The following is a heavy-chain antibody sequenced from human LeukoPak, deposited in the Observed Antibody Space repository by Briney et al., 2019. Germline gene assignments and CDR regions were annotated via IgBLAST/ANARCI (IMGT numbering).Heavy chain of an antibody. V-gene: IGHV3-30*04. CDR1: GFTFSSYA. CDR3: ARDRSSGWYLPGYYYYYGMDV. CDR2: ISYDGSNK. Sequence: PGGSLRLSCAASGFTFSSYAMHWVRQAPGKGLEWVAVISYDGSNKYYADSVKGRFTISRDNSKKTLYLQMNSLRAEDTAVYYCARDRSSGWYLPGYYYYYGMDVWGQGTTVTVSS. J-gene: IGHJ6*02. D-gene: IGHD6-19*01.